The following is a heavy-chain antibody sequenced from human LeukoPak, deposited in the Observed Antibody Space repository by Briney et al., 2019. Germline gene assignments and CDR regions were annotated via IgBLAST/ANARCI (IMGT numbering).Heavy chain of an antibody. CDR1: GYTFTSYY. V-gene: IGHV1-46*01. Sequence: GASVKVSCKASGYTFTSYYMHWVRQAPGQGLEWMGIINPSGGSTSYAQKFQGRVTITRDTSTSTVYMELSSLRSEDTAVYYCAREGGVDSSGYYLSYWGQGTLVTVSS. J-gene: IGHJ4*02. CDR2: INPSGGST. D-gene: IGHD3-22*01. CDR3: AREGGVDSSGYYLSY.